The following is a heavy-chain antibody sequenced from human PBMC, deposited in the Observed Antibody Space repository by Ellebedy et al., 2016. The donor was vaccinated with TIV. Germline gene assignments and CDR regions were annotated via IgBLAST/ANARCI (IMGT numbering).Heavy chain of an antibody. J-gene: IGHJ4*02. CDR2: IYTSGSN. D-gene: IGHD3-22*01. V-gene: IGHV4-4*07. Sequence: MPSETLSLTCTVSGCSISSYYWSWILQPAGKGLEWIGRIYTSGSNNYNPSLKSRVTMSVDTSKNQFSLKLISVTAADTAVYYCAREIKSYYYDVWGQGTLVTVSS. CDR3: AREIKSYYYDV. CDR1: GCSISSYY.